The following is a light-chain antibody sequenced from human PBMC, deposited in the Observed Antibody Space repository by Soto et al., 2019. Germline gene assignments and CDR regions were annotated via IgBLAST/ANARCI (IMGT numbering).Light chain of an antibody. CDR3: QQYNSYSGT. Sequence: DIQMTQSPSTLSASVGVRVTITCRASQSFNNWLAWYQQKPGKAPKLLIYQASSLESGVPSRFSGSGSGTEFTLTISSLQPDDFATYYCQQYNSYSGTFGQGTKVEIK. J-gene: IGKJ1*01. CDR1: QSFNNW. CDR2: QAS. V-gene: IGKV1-5*03.